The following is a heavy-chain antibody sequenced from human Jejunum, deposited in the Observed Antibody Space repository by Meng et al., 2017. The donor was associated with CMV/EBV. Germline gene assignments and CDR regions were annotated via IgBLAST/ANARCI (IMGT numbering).Heavy chain of an antibody. CDR3: IRDHSGNSRYYFDY. CDR1: FTFGDYA. CDR2: IRTYIYGETT. V-gene: IGHV3-49*04. Sequence: FTFGDYAMGWVRQAPGKGLEWVAFIRTYIYGETTEYAASVKGRFTISRDDSKNIAYLQLNSLETEDTAVYFCIRDHSGNSRYYFDYWGHGTLVTVSS. J-gene: IGHJ4*01. D-gene: IGHD1-26*01.